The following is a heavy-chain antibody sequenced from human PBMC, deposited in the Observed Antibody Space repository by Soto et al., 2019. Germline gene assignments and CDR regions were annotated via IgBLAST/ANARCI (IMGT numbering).Heavy chain of an antibody. CDR1: GYTFTNYY. Sequence: ASVKVSCKASGYTFTNYYVQWVRQAPGQGLEWMGVIHPDGGHTTYSQKFQDRVTMTRDTFTSTIYMDLSSLRSEDTAVYYCARGDNDYWGQGTLVTVSS. CDR3: ARGDNDY. V-gene: IGHV1-46*01. J-gene: IGHJ4*02. CDR2: IHPDGGHT.